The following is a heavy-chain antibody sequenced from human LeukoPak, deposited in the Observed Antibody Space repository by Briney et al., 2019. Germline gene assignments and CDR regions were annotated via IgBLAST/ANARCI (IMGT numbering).Heavy chain of an antibody. J-gene: IGHJ4*02. D-gene: IGHD3-9*01. Sequence: GGSLRLSCAASGFTFSNYVVSWVRQAPGKGLEWVSYINHNGEMIFYPDFVKGRFTISRDNAKNSLYLQMNSLRDEGTAVYYCARDNDWAFHYWGQGTLVTVSS. CDR1: GFTFSNYV. CDR3: ARDNDWAFHY. CDR2: INHNGEMI. V-gene: IGHV3-48*02.